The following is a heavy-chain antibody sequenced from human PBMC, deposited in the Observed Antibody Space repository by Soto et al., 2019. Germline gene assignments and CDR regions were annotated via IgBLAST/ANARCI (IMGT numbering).Heavy chain of an antibody. Sequence: LSLTCAVYGGSFSGYYWSWIRQPPGKGLEWIGEINHSGSTNYNPSLKSRVTISVDTSKNQFSLKLSSVTAADTAVYYCARSRRNYDILTGYYKSYGMDVWGQGTTVTVSS. CDR1: GGSFSGYY. D-gene: IGHD3-9*01. CDR2: INHSGST. J-gene: IGHJ6*02. V-gene: IGHV4-34*01. CDR3: ARSRRNYDILTGYYKSYGMDV.